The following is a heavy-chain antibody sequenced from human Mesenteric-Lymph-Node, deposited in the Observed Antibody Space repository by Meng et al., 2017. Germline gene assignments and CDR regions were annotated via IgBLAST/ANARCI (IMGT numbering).Heavy chain of an antibody. CDR3: ARGPTITIFGVVIDRGGYYFDY. Sequence: GESLKISCATSGFTFSNYWMHWVRQGPGTGLEWISRIKNDGSSTTYAESVKGRFTISRDNAKNTLYLQMNSLRAEDTAVYYCARGPTITIFGVVIDRGGYYFDYWGQGTLVTVSS. J-gene: IGHJ4*02. CDR1: GFTFSNYW. D-gene: IGHD3-3*01. CDR2: IKNDGSST. V-gene: IGHV3-74*01.